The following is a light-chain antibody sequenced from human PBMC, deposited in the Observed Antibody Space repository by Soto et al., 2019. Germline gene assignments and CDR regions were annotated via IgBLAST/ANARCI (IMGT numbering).Light chain of an antibody. Sequence: QSVLTQPPSASGSPGQSVTISCTGTSSDVGGYNLVSWYQHKPGKAPKIIIFEGSKRPSGVSNRFSGSRSGNTASLTISGLQAEDEADYYCCSFAGTGTQYVFGTGTKVTVL. J-gene: IGLJ1*01. CDR2: EGS. CDR1: SSDVGGYNL. V-gene: IGLV2-8*01. CDR3: CSFAGTGTQYV.